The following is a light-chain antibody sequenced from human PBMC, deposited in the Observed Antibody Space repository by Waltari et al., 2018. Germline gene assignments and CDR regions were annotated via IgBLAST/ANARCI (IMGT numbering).Light chain of an antibody. CDR3: QSYTSSAG. CDR1: GGSIVNNY. Sequence: NFLLTQPHSVSESPGTTVIISCTRSGGSIVNNYVQWYQHRPGSAPSIVIYEDDQRPSGVPDRFSGSIDSSSNSASLTSSGLKTEDESDYYCQSYTSSAGFGGGTKLTV. V-gene: IGLV6-57*04. J-gene: IGLJ3*02. CDR2: EDD.